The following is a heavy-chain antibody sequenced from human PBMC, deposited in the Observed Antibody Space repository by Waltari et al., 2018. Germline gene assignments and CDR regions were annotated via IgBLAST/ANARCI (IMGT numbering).Heavy chain of an antibody. J-gene: IGHJ5*02. CDR1: GDTSDNDI. CDR3: ARDVSGGYVSQQRINWFDP. V-gene: IGHV1-69*08. D-gene: IGHD5-12*01. CDR2: IKFVLNET. Sequence: QVQLIQSGPEVKKPGSSVQFSCKASGDTSDNDILSWVRQAPGRGLEWMGRIKFVLNETKYAQKFQDRVTNIADKSTRTVYMKLGSLKSDDTAVYYCARDVSGGYVSQQRINWFDPWGRGTHVIVSS.